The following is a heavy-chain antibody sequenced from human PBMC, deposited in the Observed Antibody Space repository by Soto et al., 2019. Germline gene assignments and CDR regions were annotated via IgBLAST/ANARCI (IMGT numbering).Heavy chain of an antibody. D-gene: IGHD3-10*01. J-gene: IGHJ5*02. CDR3: ARGGGRGSGSYYL. V-gene: IGHV1-3*01. CDR2: INAGNGNT. Sequence: GPSVKVSCKASGYTFTSYAMHWVRQAPGQRLEWMGWINAGNGNTKYSQKFQGRVTITRDTSTSTAYMELSSLRSEDTAVYYCARGGGRGSGSYYLWGQGTLVTVSS. CDR1: GYTFTSYA.